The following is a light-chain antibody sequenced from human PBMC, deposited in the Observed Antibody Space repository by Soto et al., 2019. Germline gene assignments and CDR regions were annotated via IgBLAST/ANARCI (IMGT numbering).Light chain of an antibody. J-gene: IGLJ2*01. V-gene: IGLV2-14*01. CDR2: DVS. CDR1: SSDVGGYNY. Sequence: QSALTQPASVSGSPGQSITISCTGTSSDVGGYNYVSWYQQHPGKAPKLMIYDVSNRPSGVSNRFSGSKSGNTASLTISGLQAEDEADYYCSSYTSSSTVVFGGWPKLTVL. CDR3: SSYTSSSTVV.